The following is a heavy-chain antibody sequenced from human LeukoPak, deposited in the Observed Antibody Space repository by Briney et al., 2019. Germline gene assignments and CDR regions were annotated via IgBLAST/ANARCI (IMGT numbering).Heavy chain of an antibody. CDR3: ATVADYGGNSRYFDY. CDR1: GGSISSGGYY. V-gene: IGHV4-31*03. J-gene: IGHJ4*02. CDR2: IYYSGST. Sequence: EPSETLSLTCTVSGGSISSGGYYWSWIRQHPGKGLEWIVYIYYSGSTYYNPSLKSRLTISVDTSKNQFSLRLSSVTAADTAVYYCATVADYGGNSRYFDYWGQGTLVTVSS. D-gene: IGHD4-23*01.